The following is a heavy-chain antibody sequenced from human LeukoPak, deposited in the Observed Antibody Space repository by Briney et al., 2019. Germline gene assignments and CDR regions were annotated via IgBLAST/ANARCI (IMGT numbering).Heavy chain of an antibody. Sequence: ASVTVSCKASGYTFTGYYMHWVRQAPGQGLEWMGWINPNSGGTNYAQKFQGRVTMTRDTSISTAYMELSRLRSDDTAVYYCARAYGYGDYGSDHGMDVWGQGTTVTVSS. CDR2: INPNSGGT. CDR1: GYTFTGYY. CDR3: ARAYGYGDYGSDHGMDV. V-gene: IGHV1-2*02. J-gene: IGHJ6*02. D-gene: IGHD4-17*01.